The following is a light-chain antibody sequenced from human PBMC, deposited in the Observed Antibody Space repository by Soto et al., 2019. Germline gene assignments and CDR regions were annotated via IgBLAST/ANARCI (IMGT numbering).Light chain of an antibody. CDR1: SSDVGGYNY. V-gene: IGLV2-14*01. CDR2: DVS. J-gene: IGLJ1*01. Sequence: QSVLTQPASVSGSPRQSITISCTGTSSDVGGYNYVSWYQQHPGKAPKLMIYDVSNRPSGVSNRFSGSKSGNTASLTISGLQAEDEADYYCSSYTGSSTLYVFGTGTKVTVL. CDR3: SSYTGSSTLYV.